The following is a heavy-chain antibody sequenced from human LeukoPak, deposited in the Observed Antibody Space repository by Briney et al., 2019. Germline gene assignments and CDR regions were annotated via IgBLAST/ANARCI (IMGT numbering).Heavy chain of an antibody. CDR2: TNPNTGGT. CDR3: TRGYGSSWFDL. Sequence: ASVKVSCKASGYTFTCYYMHWVRQAPGQGLEGMGWTNPNTGGTTYAQKLQGRVTMTRDTSISKAYMEVNRVTDGDTAVYYCTRGYGSSWFDLWGQGTLVTVSS. D-gene: IGHD6-13*01. J-gene: IGHJ4*02. V-gene: IGHV1-2*02. CDR1: GYTFTCYY.